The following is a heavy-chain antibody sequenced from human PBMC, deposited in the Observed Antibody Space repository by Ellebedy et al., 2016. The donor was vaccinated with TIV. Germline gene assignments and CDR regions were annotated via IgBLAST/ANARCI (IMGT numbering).Heavy chain of an antibody. D-gene: IGHD1-26*01. CDR2: ISSSSSYI. Sequence: GESLKISXAASGFTFSGYSMNWVRQAPGKGLEWVSSISSSSSYIYYADSVKGRFTISRDNAKNSLYLQMNSLRAEDTAVYYCARTPSPWELLNHDNNWFDPWGQGTLVTVSS. CDR3: ARTPSPWELLNHDNNWFDP. J-gene: IGHJ5*02. V-gene: IGHV3-21*01. CDR1: GFTFSGYS.